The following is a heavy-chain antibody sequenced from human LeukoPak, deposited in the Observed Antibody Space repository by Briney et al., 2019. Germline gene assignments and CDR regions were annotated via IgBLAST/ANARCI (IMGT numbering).Heavy chain of an antibody. D-gene: IGHD3-3*01. V-gene: IGHV4-30-4*08. Sequence: SETLSLTCTVSGGSISSGDYCWSWIRQPPGKGLEWIGYIYYSGSTYYNPSLKSRVTISVDTSKNQFSLKLSSVTAADTAVYYCARVGFDDFWSGYLISDAFDIWGQGTMVTVSS. CDR2: IYYSGST. J-gene: IGHJ3*02. CDR3: ARVGFDDFWSGYLISDAFDI. CDR1: GGSISSGDYC.